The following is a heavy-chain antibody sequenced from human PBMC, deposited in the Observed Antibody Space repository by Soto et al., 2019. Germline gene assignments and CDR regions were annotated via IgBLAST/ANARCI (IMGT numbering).Heavy chain of an antibody. V-gene: IGHV3-15*07. CDR1: GFTFSNAW. J-gene: IGHJ4*02. CDR3: SHDYYDSSLPGY. D-gene: IGHD3-22*01. Sequence: GGSLRLSCAASGFTFSNAWMNWVRQAPGKGLEWVGRIKSKTDGGTTDYAAXXXXXXXXXXXXXXXXXXXXXXXXXXXXXXXXYCSHDYYDSSLPGYWGQGTLVTVSS. CDR2: IKSKTDGGTT.